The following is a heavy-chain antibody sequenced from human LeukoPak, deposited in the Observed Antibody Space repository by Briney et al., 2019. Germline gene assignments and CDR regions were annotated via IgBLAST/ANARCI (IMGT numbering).Heavy chain of an antibody. CDR3: ARGWNYGDY. V-gene: IGHV4-59*01. CDR1: GFTFSSYA. Sequence: GSLRLSCAASGFTFSSYAMSWIRQPPGKGLEWIGYVSYTGDASQNPSLRGRVTMSVDTSNNQVSLELSSVTAADTAVYYCARGWNYGDYWGQGTLVTVSS. J-gene: IGHJ4*02. D-gene: IGHD3-3*01. CDR2: VSYTGDA.